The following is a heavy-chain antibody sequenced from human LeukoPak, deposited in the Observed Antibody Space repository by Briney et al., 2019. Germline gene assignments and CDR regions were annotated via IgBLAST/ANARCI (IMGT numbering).Heavy chain of an antibody. V-gene: IGHV3-21*01. Sequence: PGGSLRLSCAASGFTFSSYSMNWVRQAPGKGLEWVSSISSSSSYIYYADSVKGRFTISRDNAKNSLYLQMNSLRAEDTAVYYCARDDYSYGQPYHFDYWGQGTLVTVSS. CDR3: ARDDYSYGQPYHFDY. J-gene: IGHJ4*02. CDR2: ISSSSSYI. D-gene: IGHD5-18*01. CDR1: GFTFSSYS.